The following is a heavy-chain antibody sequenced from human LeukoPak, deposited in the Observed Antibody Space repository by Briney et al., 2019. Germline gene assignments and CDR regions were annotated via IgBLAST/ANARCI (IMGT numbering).Heavy chain of an antibody. CDR1: GFTFSSYW. D-gene: IGHD2-15*01. J-gene: IGHJ3*02. CDR2: INSDGSST. CDR3: ASGPRWVGAAWAHSFDI. Sequence: PGGSLRLSCAASGFTFSSYWMHWVRQAPGKGLVWVSRINSDGSSTSYADSVKGRFTISRDNAKNTLYLQMTSLRAEDTAVYFCASGPRWVGAAWAHSFDIWGQGTMVTVSS. V-gene: IGHV3-74*01.